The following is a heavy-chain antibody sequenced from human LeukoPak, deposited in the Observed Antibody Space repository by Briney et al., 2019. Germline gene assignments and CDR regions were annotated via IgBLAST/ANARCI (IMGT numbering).Heavy chain of an antibody. CDR1: GYTFTGYG. Sequence: ASVKVSCKASGYTFTGYGISWVRQAPGQGLEWMGWMNPNSGNTGYAQKFQGRVTITRNTSISTAYMELSSLRSEDTAVYYCARDEEYSGYDAFDYWGQGTLVTVSS. V-gene: IGHV1-8*03. CDR3: ARDEEYSGYDAFDY. D-gene: IGHD5-12*01. CDR2: MNPNSGNT. J-gene: IGHJ4*02.